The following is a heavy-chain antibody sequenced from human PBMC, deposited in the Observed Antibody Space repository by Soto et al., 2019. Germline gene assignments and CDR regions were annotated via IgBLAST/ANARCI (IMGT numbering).Heavy chain of an antibody. CDR1: NFTFSNFG. Sequence: QVQLVESGGGVVQPGRSLRLSCAASNFTFSNFGMHWVRQAPGKGLKWVALISNDGSNRYYTDSVKGLFTISRDNSRNTLSLQMNSLRADDTAVYYCAKDGADTGTYYFEYWGQGTLITVSS. CDR2: ISNDGSNR. CDR3: AKDGADTGTYYFEY. V-gene: IGHV3-30*18. J-gene: IGHJ4*02. D-gene: IGHD1-26*01.